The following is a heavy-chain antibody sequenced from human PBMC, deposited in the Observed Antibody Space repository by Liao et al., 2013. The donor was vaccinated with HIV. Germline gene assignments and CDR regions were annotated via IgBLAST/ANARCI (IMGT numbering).Heavy chain of an antibody. CDR2: INYSRST. CDR3: AVGSSWYNGWVY. J-gene: IGHJ4*02. V-gene: IGHV4-34*01. CDR1: GGSFSGYY. D-gene: IGHD6-13*01. Sequence: QVQLQQWGAGLLKPSETLSLTCAVYGGSFSGYYWSWIRQPPGKGLEWIGEINYSRSTNYNPSLKSRVTISVDTSKNQFSLKLRSVTAADTAVYFCAVGSSWYNGWVYWGQGTLVTVSS.